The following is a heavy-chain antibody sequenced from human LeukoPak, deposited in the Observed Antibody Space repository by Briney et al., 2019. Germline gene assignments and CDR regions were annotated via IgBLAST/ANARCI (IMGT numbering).Heavy chain of an antibody. V-gene: IGHV4-39*07. CDR2: KFYSGGT. CDR3: ARGNSLLRPRSSGWGGAFDI. CDR1: NGSISSSNYY. J-gene: IGHJ3*02. D-gene: IGHD6-19*01. Sequence: SETLSLTCTVSNGSISSSNYYWVWIRQPPGMGLEWIGSKFYSGGTYYNPSLKSRVTLSVDASKNQFSLKLSSVTAADTAVYYCARGNSLLRPRSSGWGGAFDIWGQGTMVTVSS.